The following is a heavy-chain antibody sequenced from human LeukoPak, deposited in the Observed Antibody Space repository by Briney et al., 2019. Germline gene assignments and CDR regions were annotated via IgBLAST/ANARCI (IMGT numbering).Heavy chain of an antibody. J-gene: IGHJ4*02. D-gene: IGHD6-19*01. Sequence: GGSLRLSCAASGFTFSNYWMSWVRQAPGKGLEWVANIKQDGSERYYVDSVKGRFTISRDNAKNSLYLQMNSLRAEDTAVYYCARDWQTRSGWSNLWGQGILVTVSS. CDR2: IKQDGSER. CDR1: GFTFSNYW. V-gene: IGHV3-7*03. CDR3: ARDWQTRSGWSNL.